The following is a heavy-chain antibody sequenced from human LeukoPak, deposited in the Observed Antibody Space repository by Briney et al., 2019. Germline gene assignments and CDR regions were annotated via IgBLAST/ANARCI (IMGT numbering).Heavy chain of an antibody. CDR3: AKDPGYSSSWYGVYYFDY. D-gene: IGHD6-13*01. J-gene: IGHJ4*02. CDR1: GFTFSSYS. Sequence: GGSLRLSCAASGFTFSSYSMNWVRQAPGKGLEWVSSISSSSSYIYYADSVKGRFTISRDNAKNSLYLQMNSLRAEDTAVYYCAKDPGYSSSWYGVYYFDYWGQGTLVTVSS. V-gene: IGHV3-21*04. CDR2: ISSSSSYI.